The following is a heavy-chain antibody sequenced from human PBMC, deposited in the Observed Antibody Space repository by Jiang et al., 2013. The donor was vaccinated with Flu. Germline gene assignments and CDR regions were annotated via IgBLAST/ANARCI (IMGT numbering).Heavy chain of an antibody. J-gene: IGHJ4*02. D-gene: IGHD5-18*01. Sequence: TLSLTCAVSGGSISSGGYSWSWIRQPPGKGLEWIGYIYHSGSTYYNPSLKSRVTISVDRSKNQFSLKLSSVTAADTAVYYCARGVDTAMVNYFDYWGQGTLVTVSS. V-gene: IGHV4-30-2*01. CDR2: IYHSGST. CDR3: ARGVDTAMVNYFDY. CDR1: GGSISSGGYS.